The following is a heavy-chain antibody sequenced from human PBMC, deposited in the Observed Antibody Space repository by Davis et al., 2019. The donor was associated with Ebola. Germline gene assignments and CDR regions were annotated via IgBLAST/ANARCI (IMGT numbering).Heavy chain of an antibody. CDR3: ARKSWFDP. Sequence: GESLKISCEASGFTFSSYWMSWVRQAPGKGLEWVANIKQDGSEKYYVDSVKGRFTISRDNAKNSLYLQMNSLRAEDTAVYYCARKSWFDPWGQGTLVTVSS. J-gene: IGHJ5*02. CDR1: GFTFSSYW. CDR2: IKQDGSEK. V-gene: IGHV3-7*01.